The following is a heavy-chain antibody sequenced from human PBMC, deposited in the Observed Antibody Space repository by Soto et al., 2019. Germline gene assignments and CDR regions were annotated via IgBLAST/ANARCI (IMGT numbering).Heavy chain of an antibody. CDR3: ARTGYSSGWDWFDP. CDR2: IIPIFGTA. D-gene: IGHD6-19*01. Sequence: ASVKVSCKASGGTFSSYAISWVRQAPGQGLEWMGGIIPIFGTANYAQKFQGRVTITADESTSTAYMELSSLRSEDTAVYYCARTGYSSGWDWFDPWGQGTLVTVSS. J-gene: IGHJ5*02. CDR1: GGTFSSYA. V-gene: IGHV1-69*13.